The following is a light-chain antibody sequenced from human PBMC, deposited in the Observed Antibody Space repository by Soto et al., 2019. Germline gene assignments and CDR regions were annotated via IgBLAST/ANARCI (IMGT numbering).Light chain of an antibody. CDR2: DTS. V-gene: IGKV3-11*01. J-gene: IGKJ4*01. Sequence: DIVLTQSPATLSLSPGERATLSCKTSQSVSDYLAWFQQKPGQAPRLLIYDTSNRAPGAPARFSGSGYGTDCTLTISSLEPQDSAVYYCQQRRDWPRLTFGGGTKVEI. CDR3: QQRRDWPRLT. CDR1: QSVSDY.